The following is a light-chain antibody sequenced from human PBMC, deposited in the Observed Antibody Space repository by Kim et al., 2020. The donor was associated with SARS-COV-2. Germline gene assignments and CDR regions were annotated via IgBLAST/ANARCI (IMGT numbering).Light chain of an antibody. Sequence: ASVGDRVTLSCRASQDIGNDLAWYQQKPGRVPRLLISATSTLHSGVPSRFSGSGSGTDFTLTISSLQPEDVATYYCQRCDSGPLTFGGGTKVDIK. CDR3: QRCDSGPLT. J-gene: IGKJ4*01. CDR1: QDIGND. V-gene: IGKV1-27*01. CDR2: ATS.